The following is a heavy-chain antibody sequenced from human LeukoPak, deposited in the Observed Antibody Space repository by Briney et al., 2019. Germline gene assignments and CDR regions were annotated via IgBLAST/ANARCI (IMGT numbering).Heavy chain of an antibody. CDR3: AKPAISSRGWYYDY. Sequence: WGSLRLSCAASGFTFSNYAMSWVRQAPGKGLEWVSAINDSGGSTYYADSVKGRFTISRDNSKNTLYLQMNSLRAEDTAVYYCAKPAISSRGWYYDYWGRGTLVTVSS. D-gene: IGHD6-19*01. J-gene: IGHJ4*02. V-gene: IGHV3-23*01. CDR2: INDSGGST. CDR1: GFTFSNYA.